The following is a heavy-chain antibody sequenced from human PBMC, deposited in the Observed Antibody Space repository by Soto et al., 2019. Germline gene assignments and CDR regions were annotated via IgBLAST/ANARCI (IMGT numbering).Heavy chain of an antibody. CDR2: IYHSGST. CDR3: ARAWKAYCGGDCYSPAYFNY. V-gene: IGHV4-38-2*01. CDR1: GYSISSGYY. J-gene: IGHJ4*02. D-gene: IGHD2-21*02. Sequence: SETLSLTCAVSGYSISSGYYWGWIRQPPGKGLEWIGSIYHSGSTYYNPSLKSRVTISVDTSKNQFSLKVSSVTAADTAVYYCARAWKAYCGGDCYSPAYFNYWGQGTLVTVSS.